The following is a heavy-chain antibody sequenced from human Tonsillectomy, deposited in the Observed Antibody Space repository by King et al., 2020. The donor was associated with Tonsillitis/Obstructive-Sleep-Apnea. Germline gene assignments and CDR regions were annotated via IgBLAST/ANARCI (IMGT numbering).Heavy chain of an antibody. CDR2: IYYTGST. J-gene: IGHJ4*02. CDR3: AGGQDDLATLHY. CDR1: GASISSSDYY. D-gene: IGHD1-1*01. Sequence: VQLQESGPGLVKPSQTLSLTCTVSGASISSSDYYLSWIRQHPGKGLEWIGYIYYTGSTHYNSSLKSRVPLSVDTSENQFSLKLPSVTVADTAVYYCAGGQDDLATLHYWGQGTLVTVSS. V-gene: IGHV4-31*03.